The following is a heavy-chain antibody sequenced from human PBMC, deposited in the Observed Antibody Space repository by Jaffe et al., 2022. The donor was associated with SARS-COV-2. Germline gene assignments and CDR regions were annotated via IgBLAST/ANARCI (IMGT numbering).Heavy chain of an antibody. D-gene: IGHD5-18*01. J-gene: IGHJ6*02. CDR2: IGTAGDT. Sequence: EVQLVESGGGLVQPGGSLRLSCAASGFTFSSYDMHWVRQATGKGLEWVSAIGTAGDTYYPGSVKGRFTISRENAKNSLYLQMNSLRAGDTAVYYCAREGGDTDTPYGMDVWGQGTTVTVSS. V-gene: IGHV3-13*01. CDR1: GFTFSSYD. CDR3: AREGGDTDTPYGMDV.